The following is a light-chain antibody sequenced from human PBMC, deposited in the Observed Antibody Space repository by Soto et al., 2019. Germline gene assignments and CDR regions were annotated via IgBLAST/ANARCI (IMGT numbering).Light chain of an antibody. CDR2: GAF. CDR1: QSVSSN. CDR3: QQYNNWPPWT. Sequence: IGMTQSPATLSVSPGQRSTLSSSASQSVSSNLAWYQQKPGQAPRLLIYGAFTRATGIPARFSGSGSGTEFTLSISSLQSEDFAVYYCQQYNNWPPWTFGQGTKVDIK. J-gene: IGKJ1*01. V-gene: IGKV3-15*01.